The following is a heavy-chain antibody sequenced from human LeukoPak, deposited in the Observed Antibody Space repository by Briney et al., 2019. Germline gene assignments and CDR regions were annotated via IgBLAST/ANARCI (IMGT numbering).Heavy chain of an antibody. D-gene: IGHD6-6*01. CDR2: ISGRGDRT. V-gene: IGHV3-23*01. CDR3: AKEQSSSGFFDY. CDR1: GFTFSSYA. J-gene: IGHJ4*02. Sequence: GGSLRLSCAASGFTFSSYAMSWVRQAPGKGLEWVSAISGRGDRTYYADSVKGRFTISRDNSKNTLYLQMNSLRAEDTAVYYCAKEQSSSGFFDYWGQGALVTVSS.